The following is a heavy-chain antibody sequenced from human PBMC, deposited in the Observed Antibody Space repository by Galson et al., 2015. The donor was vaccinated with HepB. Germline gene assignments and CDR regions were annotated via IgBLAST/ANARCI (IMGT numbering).Heavy chain of an antibody. V-gene: IGHV3-21*01. CDR3: VTDSSGRHTFDF. J-gene: IGHJ4*02. CDR2: ISSSSNYT. Sequence: SLRLSCAKSGFTFSNFFMNWVRQAPGKGLEWVSSISSSSNYTYYADSVRGRFTISRDDAKNSLSLQMNRLRAEDTAFYYCVTDSSGRHTFDFWGQGTLFTVSS. D-gene: IGHD3-22*01. CDR1: GFTFSNFF.